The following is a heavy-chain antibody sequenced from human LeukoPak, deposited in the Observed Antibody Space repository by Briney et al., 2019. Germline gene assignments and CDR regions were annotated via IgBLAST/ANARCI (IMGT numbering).Heavy chain of an antibody. Sequence: SGGSLRLSCAASGFTFSSYWMTWVRQAPGKGLEWVANIKQDGSEKYYVDSVEGRFTISRDNAKSSLDLQINNLRAEDTAVYYCAKRQGAFDSWGHGTLSPSPQ. J-gene: IGHJ4*01. D-gene: IGHD1-1*01. CDR3: AKRQGAFDS. CDR2: IKQDGSEK. CDR1: GFTFSSYW. V-gene: IGHV3-7*01.